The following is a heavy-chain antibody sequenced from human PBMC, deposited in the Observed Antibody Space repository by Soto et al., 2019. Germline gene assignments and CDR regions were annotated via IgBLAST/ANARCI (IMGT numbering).Heavy chain of an antibody. Sequence: GGSLRLSCAASGFTFSSYGMHWVRQAPGKGLEWVAVISYDGSNKYYADSVKGRFTISRDNSKNPLYLQMNSLRAEDTAVDYCAKYPSPAADYGDGLYYYYYYYMDVWGKGTTVTVSS. D-gene: IGHD4-17*01. V-gene: IGHV3-30*18. CDR3: AKYPSPAADYGDGLYYYYYYYMDV. CDR2: ISYDGSNK. CDR1: GFTFSSYG. J-gene: IGHJ6*03.